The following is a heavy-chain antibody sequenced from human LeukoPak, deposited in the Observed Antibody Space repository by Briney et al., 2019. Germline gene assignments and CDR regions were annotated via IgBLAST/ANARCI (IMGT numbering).Heavy chain of an antibody. CDR2: INHSGST. CDR1: GGSISSITSLTYY. J-gene: IGHJ4*02. CDR3: ARGFSH. V-gene: IGHV4-34*01. Sequence: PSETLSLTCIVSGGSISSITSLTYYWNWIRQSPGTGLEWIGEINHSGSTTYNPSLKSRVTMSIDTSKNQFSLRLSSVTAADTAVYYCARGFSHWGQGTLVTVSS.